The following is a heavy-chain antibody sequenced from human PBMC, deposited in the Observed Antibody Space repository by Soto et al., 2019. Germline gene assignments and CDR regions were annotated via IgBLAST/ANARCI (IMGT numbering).Heavy chain of an antibody. CDR1: GFTFDEYA. Sequence: PGGSLRLSCAASGFTFDEYALTWVRQAPGKGLEWVAGINWNGGSKGYAESVKGRFTISRDNAKSSLYLQMNNLRAEDTAFFFCARATQSYYDTSGYYSYVHWGQGAQVIVSS. CDR3: ARATQSYYDTSGYYSYVH. V-gene: IGHV3-20*04. CDR2: INWNGGSK. D-gene: IGHD3-22*01. J-gene: IGHJ4*02.